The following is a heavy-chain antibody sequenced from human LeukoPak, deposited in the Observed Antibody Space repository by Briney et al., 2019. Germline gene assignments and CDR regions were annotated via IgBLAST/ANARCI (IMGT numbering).Heavy chain of an antibody. Sequence: GGSLRLSCAASGFTFSDYYMSWIRQAPGKGLEWVSVIYSGGSTYYADSVKGRFTISRHNSKNTLYLQMNSLRAEDTAVYYCATNDWFDYWGQGTLVAVSS. J-gene: IGHJ4*02. CDR3: ATNDWFDY. V-gene: IGHV3-53*04. D-gene: IGHD3-9*01. CDR2: IYSGGST. CDR1: GFTFSDYY.